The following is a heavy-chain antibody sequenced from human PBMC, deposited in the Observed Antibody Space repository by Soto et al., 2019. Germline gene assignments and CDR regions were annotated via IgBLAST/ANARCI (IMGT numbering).Heavy chain of an antibody. J-gene: IGHJ5*01. CDR2: AYWDDDN. V-gene: IGHV2-5*02. D-gene: IGHD1-1*01. Sequence: QITLKESGPALMKATQTLTLTCTFSGFSLTTRPVGLGCLRQPPGKALEWLAFAYWDDDNRYNPSLRSRLTITKXXSXSXXILTMTNMDPVDTATYYCAHRRDYTGNWDGGSFDSWGPGTLVTVSS. CDR1: GFSLTTRPVG. CDR3: AHRRDYTGNWDGGSFDS.